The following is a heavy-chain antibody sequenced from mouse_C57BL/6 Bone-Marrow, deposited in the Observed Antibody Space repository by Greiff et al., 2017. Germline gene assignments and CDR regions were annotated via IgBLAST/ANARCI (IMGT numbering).Heavy chain of an antibody. V-gene: IGHV2-9*01. Sequence: QVQLKESGPGLVAPSQSLSITCTVSGFSLTSYGVDWVRQPPGQGLEWLGVIWGGGGTNYNSALMSRLSIRKDNSKSHVFLKKNSLRTDDTAMYYCARSWEGYAMDYWGQGTSVTVSS. CDR1: GFSLTSYG. D-gene: IGHD4-1*01. CDR3: ARSWEGYAMDY. J-gene: IGHJ4*01. CDR2: IWGGGGT.